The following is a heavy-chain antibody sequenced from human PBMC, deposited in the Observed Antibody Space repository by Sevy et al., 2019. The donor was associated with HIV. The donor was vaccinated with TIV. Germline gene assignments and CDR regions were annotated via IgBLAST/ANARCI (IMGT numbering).Heavy chain of an antibody. CDR3: ARELYFFDKSGYYWDY. J-gene: IGHJ4*02. V-gene: IGHV4-61*01. CDR2: VYQTGST. D-gene: IGHD3-22*01. Sequence: SETLSLTCAVSGVSVSSDTYYWSWIRQPPGKGLEWIGYVYQTGSTNYSPSFKSRVTISVDTSKNQFSLRLFSVAAADTAVYYCARELYFFDKSGYYWDYWGQGALVTVSS. CDR1: GVSVSSDTYY.